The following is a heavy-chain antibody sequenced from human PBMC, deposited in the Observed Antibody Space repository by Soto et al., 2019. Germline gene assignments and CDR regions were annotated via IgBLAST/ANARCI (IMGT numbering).Heavy chain of an antibody. V-gene: IGHV6-1*01. Sequence: QVQLQQSGPGLVKSSQTLSLTCVISGDSVSSNRAAWNWVRQSPSRGLEWLGRTYYRSKWYIDYALSVRSRITIRPDTSKNQLSLQLTFVTFEDTAVYYCAGGYTIGWHAYWGQGTMVTVSS. D-gene: IGHD6-19*01. J-gene: IGHJ4*02. CDR1: GDSVSSNRAA. CDR3: AGGYTIGWHAY. CDR2: TYYRSKWYI.